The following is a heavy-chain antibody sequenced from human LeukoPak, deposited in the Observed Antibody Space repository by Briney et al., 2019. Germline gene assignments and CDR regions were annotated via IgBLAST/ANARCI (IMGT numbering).Heavy chain of an antibody. CDR3: ARDQGDSSSWYSSYYYGMDV. D-gene: IGHD6-13*01. J-gene: IGHJ6*02. CDR1: GGSISSYY. Sequence: SETLSLTCTVSGGSISSYYWSWIRQPPGKGLEWIGYIYYSGSTNYNPSLKSRVTISVDTPKNQFSLKLSSVTAADTAVYYCARDQGDSSSWYSSYYYGMDVWGQGTTVTVSS. CDR2: IYYSGST. V-gene: IGHV4-59*01.